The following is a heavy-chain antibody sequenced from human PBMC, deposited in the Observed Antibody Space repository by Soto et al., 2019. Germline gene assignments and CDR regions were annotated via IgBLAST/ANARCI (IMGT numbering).Heavy chain of an antibody. CDR1: GFTVSSNY. CDR2: IYSGGST. J-gene: IGHJ4*02. D-gene: IGHD3-16*01. Sequence: GGSLRLSCAASGFTVSSNYMSWVRQAPGKGLEWVSVIYSGGSTYYADSVKGRFTISRDNSKNTLYLQMNSLSAEDTAMYYCARDGDVNTGFGKDYWGQGTLVTVSS. CDR3: ARDGDVNTGFGKDY. V-gene: IGHV3-53*01.